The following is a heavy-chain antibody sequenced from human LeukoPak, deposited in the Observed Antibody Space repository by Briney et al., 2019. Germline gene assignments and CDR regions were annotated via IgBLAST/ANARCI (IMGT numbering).Heavy chain of an antibody. CDR1: GLTFDDYG. Sequence: GGSLRLSCAASGLTFDDYGMSWVRQAPGKGLEWVSGINWNGGSTGYANSVKGRFTISRDNAKNSLYLQMNSLRAEDTALYYCARVKGIWFGEFDYWGQGTLVTVSS. V-gene: IGHV3-20*04. CDR2: INWNGGST. J-gene: IGHJ4*02. CDR3: ARVKGIWFGEFDY. D-gene: IGHD3-10*01.